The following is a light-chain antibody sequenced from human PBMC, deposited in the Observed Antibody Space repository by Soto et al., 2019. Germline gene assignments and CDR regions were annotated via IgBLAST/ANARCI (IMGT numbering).Light chain of an antibody. J-gene: IGLJ1*01. CDR3: SAYAGSIYV. Sequence: QSVLTQPPSASGSPGQSVTISCTGTSRDVGRYNHVSWYQQHPGKAPKLIIFDVNKRPSGVPDRFSGSKSGNTASLTVSGLQAEDEADYFCSAYAGSIYVFGSGTKVTVL. CDR2: DVN. V-gene: IGLV2-8*01. CDR1: SRDVGRYNH.